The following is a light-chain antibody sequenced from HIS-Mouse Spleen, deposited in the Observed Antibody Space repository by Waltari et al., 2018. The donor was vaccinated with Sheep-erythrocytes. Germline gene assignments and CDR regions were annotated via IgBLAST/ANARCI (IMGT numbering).Light chain of an antibody. CDR1: SSDVGSYNL. Sequence: QSALTQPASVSGSPGQSITISCTGTSSDVGSYNLVSWYQQHPGKAPKLMIYEGSKRPSGISNRFSGAKSGNTASLTISGLQAADDADYYCCSYAGSSTPWVFGGGTKLTVL. J-gene: IGLJ3*02. V-gene: IGLV2-23*01. CDR3: CSYAGSSTPWV. CDR2: EGS.